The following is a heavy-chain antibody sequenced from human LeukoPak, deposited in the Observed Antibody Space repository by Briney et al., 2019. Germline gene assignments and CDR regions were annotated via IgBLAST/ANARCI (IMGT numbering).Heavy chain of an antibody. D-gene: IGHD4-11*01. CDR1: GGSISSGGYY. CDR3: ARRPWGYSNYGH. CDR2: IYYSGST. Sequence: PSETLSLTCTVSGGSISSGGYYWSWIRQHPGKGLEWIGYIYYSGSTYYNPSLKSRVTISVDTSKNQFSLKLSSVTAADTAVYYCARRPWGYSNYGHWGQGTLVTVSS. V-gene: IGHV4-31*03. J-gene: IGHJ4*02.